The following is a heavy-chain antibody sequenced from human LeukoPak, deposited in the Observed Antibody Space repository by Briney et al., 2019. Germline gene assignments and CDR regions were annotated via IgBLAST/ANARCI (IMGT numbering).Heavy chain of an antibody. CDR2: IYHSGST. CDR3: ARVSAALRFLESHAFDI. V-gene: IGHV4-38-2*02. J-gene: IGHJ3*02. CDR1: GYSITSGYY. Sequence: SETLSLTCTVSGYSITSGYYWGWIRQPPGKGLEWIGNIYHSGSTYYNPSLKSRVTISVDTSKNQFFMKLSSVTAADTAVYYCARVSAALRFLESHAFDIWGQGTMVTVSS. D-gene: IGHD3-3*01.